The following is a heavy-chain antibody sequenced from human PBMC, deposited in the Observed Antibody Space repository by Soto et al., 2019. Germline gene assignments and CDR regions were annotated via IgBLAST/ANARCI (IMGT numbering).Heavy chain of an antibody. Sequence: EVQLVESGGGLVKPGGSLSLSCAASGFTFSNAWMSWVRQAPGTGLEWVGRIKSKTDGGTTDYAAPVKGRFTISRDDSKNPLYLQMNSLKTEDTAVYYCTKDDDGFGGMLDYWGQGTLVTFSS. CDR3: TKDDDGFGGMLDY. J-gene: IGHJ4*02. CDR2: IKSKTDGGTT. V-gene: IGHV3-15*01. D-gene: IGHD3-16*01. CDR1: GFTFSNAW.